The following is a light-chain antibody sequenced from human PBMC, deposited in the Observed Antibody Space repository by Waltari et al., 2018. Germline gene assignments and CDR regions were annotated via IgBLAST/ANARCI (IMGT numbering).Light chain of an antibody. Sequence: EIVMTQSPGTLSVSPGEGATLSCRASQSISTNLAWYQQKPGQVPRLLIYGGSTRSTDFPDRFSGSGSGTEFTRTISGLQSEDFAIYYCQQYNNWPLTFGGGTKVEIK. CDR1: QSISTN. J-gene: IGKJ4*01. V-gene: IGKV3D-15*01. CDR3: QQYNNWPLT. CDR2: GGS.